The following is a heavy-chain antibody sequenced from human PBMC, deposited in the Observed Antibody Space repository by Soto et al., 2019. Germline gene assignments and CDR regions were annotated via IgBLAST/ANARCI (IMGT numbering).Heavy chain of an antibody. V-gene: IGHV4-34*01. J-gene: IGHJ6*02. D-gene: IGHD5-18*01. Sequence: QVQLQQWGAGLLKPSETLSLTCAVYGGSFSGYYWSWIRQPPGKGLEWIGEINHSGSTNYNPSLKSRVTISVDTSKNQFSLKLSSVTAADTAVYYCARELRYSFTYYYGMDVWGQGTTVTVSS. CDR2: INHSGST. CDR1: GGSFSGYY. CDR3: ARELRYSFTYYYGMDV.